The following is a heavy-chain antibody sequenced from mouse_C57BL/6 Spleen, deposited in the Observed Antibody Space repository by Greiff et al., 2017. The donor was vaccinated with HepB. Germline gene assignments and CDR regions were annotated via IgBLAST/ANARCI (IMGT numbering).Heavy chain of an antibody. CDR3: ARRLPGYFDY. CDR1: GFTFSSYT. V-gene: IGHV5-9*01. CDR2: ISGGGGNT. Sequence: DVKVEESGGGLVKPGGSLKLSCAASGFTFSSYTMSWVRQTPEKRLEWVATISGGGGNTYYPDSVKGRFTISRDNAKNTLYLQMSSLRSEDTALYYCARRLPGYFDYWGQGTTLTVSS. J-gene: IGHJ2*01.